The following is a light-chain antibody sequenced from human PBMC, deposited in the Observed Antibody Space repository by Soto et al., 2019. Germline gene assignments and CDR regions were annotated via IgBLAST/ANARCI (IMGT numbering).Light chain of an antibody. CDR2: RNT. Sequence: QSVLTQPPSASGTPGQRVTISCSGSSSNIGSNYVCWYQQLPGTAPKLLIYRNTQRPSGVPDRFSGSQSGTSASLAISGRRSEDEADYYCATWDGSLSGPVFGGGTKLTVL. CDR3: ATWDGSLSGPV. V-gene: IGLV1-47*01. J-gene: IGLJ3*02. CDR1: SSNIGSNY.